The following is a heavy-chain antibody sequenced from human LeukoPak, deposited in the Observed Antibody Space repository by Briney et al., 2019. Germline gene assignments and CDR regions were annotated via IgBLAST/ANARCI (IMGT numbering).Heavy chain of an antibody. CDR2: ISSSSSYI. CDR1: GFTFSSYE. CDR3: AREDIVVVPAAQGVVYFDCYYYGMDV. Sequence: PGGSLRLSCAASGFTFSSYEMNWVRQAPGKGLEWVSSISSSSSYIYYADSVKGRFTISRDNAKNSLYLQMNSLRAEDTAVYYCAREDIVVVPAAQGVVYFDCYYYGMDVWGQGTTVTVSS. D-gene: IGHD2-2*01. J-gene: IGHJ6*02. V-gene: IGHV3-21*01.